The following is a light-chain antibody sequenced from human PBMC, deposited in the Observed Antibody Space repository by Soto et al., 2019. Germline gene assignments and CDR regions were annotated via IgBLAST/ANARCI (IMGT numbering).Light chain of an antibody. V-gene: IGLV2-14*03. CDR2: DVR. J-gene: IGLJ2*01. CDR1: SSDVGAFNF. CDR3: TSHTTTSPPVL. Sequence: QSVLTQPASVSGSPGQSITISCTGTSSDVGAFNFVSWYQQHPGKAPKLMIYDVRHRPSGVSDRFSGSKSGNTASLTIYGLQAEDGADYYCTSHTTTSPPVLFGGGTKLTVL.